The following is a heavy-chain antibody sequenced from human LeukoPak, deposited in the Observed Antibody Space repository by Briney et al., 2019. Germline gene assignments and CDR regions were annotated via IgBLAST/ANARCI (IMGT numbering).Heavy chain of an antibody. CDR2: ITGSGDTT. D-gene: IGHD4-17*01. V-gene: IGHV3-23*01. CDR1: GFTFTSYA. J-gene: IGHJ4*02. CDR3: AKDPRLTMTTVTIGFDY. Sequence: QTGGSLRLSCAASGFTFTSYAMSWVRQAPGKGLEWVSAITGSGDTTYYAASVKGRFTISRDNSKNTLYLQMSSLRAEDTAIYYCAKDPRLTMTTVTIGFDYWGQGTLVTVSS.